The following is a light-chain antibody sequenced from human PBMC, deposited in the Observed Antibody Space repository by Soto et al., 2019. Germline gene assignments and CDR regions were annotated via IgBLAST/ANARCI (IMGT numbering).Light chain of an antibody. CDR1: RNIERW. Sequence: DLQMTQSRSTLSASVGYIVPITFRASRNIERWLAWYQQKPGKPQKILILNASTLGSGVKSRFSGSGSGTEFTLTIRSMQPEDFATYYCQQLNSYQINVGQGTRRELK. J-gene: IGKJ5*01. CDR2: NAS. V-gene: IGKV1-5*01. CDR3: QQLNSYQIN.